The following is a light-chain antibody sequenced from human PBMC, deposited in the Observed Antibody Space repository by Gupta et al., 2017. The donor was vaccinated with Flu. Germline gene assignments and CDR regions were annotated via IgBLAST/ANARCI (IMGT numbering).Light chain of an antibody. J-gene: IGKJ5*01. V-gene: IGKV3-20*01. CDR1: QSVSSSD. Sequence: EIVLPQSPGTLALSPGERATLSCRASQSVSSSDLAWYQQKPGQAPRLLIYGASSRATGIPDRFSGSGSGTDFTLTISRLEPEDFAVYYCQQYGSSITFGQGTRLEIK. CDR2: GAS. CDR3: QQYGSSIT.